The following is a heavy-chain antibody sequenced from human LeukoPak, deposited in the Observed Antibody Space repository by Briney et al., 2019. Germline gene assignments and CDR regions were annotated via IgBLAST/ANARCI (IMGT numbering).Heavy chain of an antibody. CDR1: GITFSDYY. V-gene: IGHV3-11*04. J-gene: IGHJ4*01. CDR3: VITAGPPTDH. CDR2: ISRGGSPI. D-gene: IGHD1-14*01. Sequence: GGSLRLSCTASGITFSDYYMNRIRQAPGKGLEWLSFISRGGSPIYYADSVKGRFTISRDNAKNSLYLQMNSLRVEDTAMYYCVITAGPPTDHWGQGALVTVSS.